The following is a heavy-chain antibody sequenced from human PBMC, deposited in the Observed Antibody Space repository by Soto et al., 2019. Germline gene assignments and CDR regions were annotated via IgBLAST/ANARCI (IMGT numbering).Heavy chain of an antibody. V-gene: IGHV1-18*01. CDR1: GYTFTSYG. J-gene: IGHJ5*02. Sequence: ASVKVSCKASGYTFTSYGISWVRQAPGQGLEWMGWISAYNGNTNYAQKLQGRVTMTTDTSTSTAYMELRSLRSDDTAVYYCARDDYCSGGSCFGQRWFDPWGQGTLVTVSS. CDR2: ISAYNGNT. D-gene: IGHD2-15*01. CDR3: ARDDYCSGGSCFGQRWFDP.